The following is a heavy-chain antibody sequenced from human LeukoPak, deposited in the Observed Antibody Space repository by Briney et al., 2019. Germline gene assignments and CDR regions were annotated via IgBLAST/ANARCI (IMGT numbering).Heavy chain of an antibody. D-gene: IGHD3-22*01. CDR1: GGSISNSSYY. CDR3: ARHVSAYTYYYDSSGSLDY. J-gene: IGHJ4*02. Sequence: SETLSLTCTVSGGSISNSSYYWGWIRQPPGKGLEWIGSIYYSGSTYYNPSLKSRVTISVDTSKNQFSLKLSSVTAADTAVYYCARHVSAYTYYYDSSGSLDYWGQGTLVTVSS. V-gene: IGHV4-39*01. CDR2: IYYSGST.